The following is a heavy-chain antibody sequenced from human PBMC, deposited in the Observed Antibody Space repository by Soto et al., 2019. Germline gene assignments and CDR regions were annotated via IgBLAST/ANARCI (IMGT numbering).Heavy chain of an antibody. Sequence: SETLSLTCTVSGGSISSSSYYWGWIRQPPGKGLEWIGSIYYSGSTYYNPSLKSRVTISVDTSKNQFSLKLSSVTAADTAVYYCARQATGSIYYYYYYGMDVWGQGTTVTVSS. V-gene: IGHV4-39*01. CDR2: IYYSGST. CDR3: ARQATGSIYYYYYYGMDV. D-gene: IGHD1-1*01. CDR1: GGSISSSSYY. J-gene: IGHJ6*02.